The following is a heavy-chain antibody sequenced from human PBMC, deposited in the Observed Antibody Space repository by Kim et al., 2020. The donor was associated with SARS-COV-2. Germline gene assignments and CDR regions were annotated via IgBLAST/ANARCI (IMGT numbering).Heavy chain of an antibody. CDR2: IYYGGDT. CDR3: ARPATGRGGRSCFDP. CDR1: GGSITSSKL. D-gene: IGHD2-15*01. J-gene: IGHJ5*02. Sequence: SETLSLTCTVFGGSITSSKLWGWIRQSPGKGLEWIASIYYGGDTYYNPSLRSRVSISVDTSKNQFFLKLSSMTAADTAVYYCARPATGRGGRSCFDPWG. V-gene: IGHV4-39*01.